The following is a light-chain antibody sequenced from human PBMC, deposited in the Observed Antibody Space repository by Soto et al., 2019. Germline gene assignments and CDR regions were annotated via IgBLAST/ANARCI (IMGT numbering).Light chain of an antibody. J-gene: IGKJ1*01. Sequence: DIPVTQSPSSMSASVGDRVTIXXRAGQDIGSWLTWYQHKPGKAPKVXISKASNLDSGVPSRFSGSGSGTEFTLTISSLQPDDFATYYCQHFKSYPWTFGQGTKVDIK. CDR1: QDIGSW. V-gene: IGKV1-5*03. CDR2: KAS. CDR3: QHFKSYPWT.